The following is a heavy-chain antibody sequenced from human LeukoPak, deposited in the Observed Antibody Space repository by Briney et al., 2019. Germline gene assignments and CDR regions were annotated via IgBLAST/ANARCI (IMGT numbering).Heavy chain of an antibody. CDR3: AREQLVTRGLDY. D-gene: IGHD6-13*01. CDR1: GYTFTSYY. V-gene: IGHV1-46*01. CDR2: INPSGGST. Sequence: ASVKVSCKASGYTFTSYYMHWVRQAPGRGREGMGIINPSGGSTSYAQTFQGRVTMTRDTSTSTVYMELSSLRSEDTAVYYCAREQLVTRGLDYWGQGTLVTVSS. J-gene: IGHJ4*02.